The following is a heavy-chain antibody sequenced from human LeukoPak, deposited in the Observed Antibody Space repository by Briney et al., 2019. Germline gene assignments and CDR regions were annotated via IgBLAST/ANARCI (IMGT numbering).Heavy chain of an antibody. V-gene: IGHV3-21*01. Sequence: GGSLRLSCAASGFTFSSYSMNWVRQAPGKGLEWVSSISSSSSYIYYADSVKGRFTISRDNAKNSLYLQMNSLRAEDTAVYYCARDRGSSWYYGMDVWGQGTTVTVSS. CDR1: GFTFSSYS. CDR3: ARDRGSSWYYGMDV. J-gene: IGHJ6*02. D-gene: IGHD6-6*01. CDR2: ISSSSSYI.